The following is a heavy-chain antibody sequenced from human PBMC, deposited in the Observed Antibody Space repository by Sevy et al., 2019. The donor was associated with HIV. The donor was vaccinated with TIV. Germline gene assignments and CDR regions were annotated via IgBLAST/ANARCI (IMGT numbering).Heavy chain of an antibody. V-gene: IGHV3-30*18. CDR1: GFTFSSYG. CDR3: AKEGYDSSGSSYFDN. CDR2: ISFDGTKK. Sequence: GGSLRLSCAASGFTFSSYGMHWVRQAPGKGLEWVAIISFDGTKKYYADSVEGRFTISRENSRNTLYLQMNSLRTDDTAVYYCAKEGYDSSGSSYFDNWGQGTQVTVSS. D-gene: IGHD3-22*01. J-gene: IGHJ4*02.